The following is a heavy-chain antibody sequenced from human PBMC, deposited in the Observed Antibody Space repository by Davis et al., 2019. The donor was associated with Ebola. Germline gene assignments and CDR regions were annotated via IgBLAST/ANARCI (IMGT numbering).Heavy chain of an antibody. CDR2: IYTTGST. CDR1: GGSTSSYY. Sequence: SETLSLTCTVSGGSTSSYYWTWIRQPAGKGLEWIGLIYTTGSTNYNPSLKSRLTMSVDTANNQFSLRLSSVTAADTAMYYCARTPQYSNYGSYFDSWGQGALVTVSS. J-gene: IGHJ4*02. V-gene: IGHV4-4*07. CDR3: ARTPQYSNYGSYFDS. D-gene: IGHD4/OR15-4a*01.